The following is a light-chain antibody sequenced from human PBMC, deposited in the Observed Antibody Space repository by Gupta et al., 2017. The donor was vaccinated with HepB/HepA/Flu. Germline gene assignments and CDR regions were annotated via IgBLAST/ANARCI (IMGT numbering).Light chain of an antibody. Sequence: DIVMTQSPDSLAVSLGGRATINCKSSESVLYRANSKNYLAWYQQKPGQPPKLLIYWASTRESGVPDRFSGSGSGTFFTLTISSLQADDVAVYFCQQYYGSPPTFGPGTKVEIK. J-gene: IGKJ1*01. V-gene: IGKV4-1*01. CDR1: ESVLYRANSKNY. CDR3: QQYYGSPPT. CDR2: WAS.